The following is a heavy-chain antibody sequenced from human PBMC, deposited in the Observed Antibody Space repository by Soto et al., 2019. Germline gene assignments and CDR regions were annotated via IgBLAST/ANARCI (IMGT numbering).Heavy chain of an antibody. D-gene: IGHD6-13*01. CDR2: ISSSGSTI. Sequence: GGSLRLSCAASGFTFSDYYMSWIRQAPGKGLEWVSYISSSGSTIYYADSVKGRFTISRDNAKNSLYLQMNSLRAEDTAVYYCARDRRAAAGLYYYYGMDVWGQGTTVTVSS. CDR3: ARDRRAAAGLYYYYGMDV. J-gene: IGHJ6*02. V-gene: IGHV3-11*01. CDR1: GFTFSDYY.